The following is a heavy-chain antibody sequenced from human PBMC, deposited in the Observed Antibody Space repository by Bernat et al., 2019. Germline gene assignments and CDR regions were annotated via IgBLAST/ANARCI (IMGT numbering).Heavy chain of an antibody. CDR1: GGTFSSYT. J-gene: IGHJ3*02. CDR2: IIPILGIA. CDR3: ARDIPLGSGLQSDAFDI. D-gene: IGHD3-3*01. Sequence: QVQLVQSGAEVKKPGSSVKVSCKASGGTFSSYTISWVRQAPGQGLEWMGRIIPILGIANYAQKFQGRVTITADNSTSTAYMELSSLRSEDTAVYYCARDIPLGSGLQSDAFDIWGQGTMVTVSS. V-gene: IGHV1-69*08.